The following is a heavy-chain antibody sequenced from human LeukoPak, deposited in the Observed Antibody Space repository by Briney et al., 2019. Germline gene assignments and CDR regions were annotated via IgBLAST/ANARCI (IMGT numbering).Heavy chain of an antibody. V-gene: IGHV1-69*04. Sequence: SVKVSCKASGGTFSSYAISWVRQAPGQGLEWMGRIIPILGIANYAQKFQGRVTITADKSTSTAYMELSSLRSEDTAVYYCARSYDFWSGYPYYWGQGTLVTVSS. CDR2: IIPILGIA. CDR3: ARSYDFWSGYPYY. CDR1: GGTFSSYA. J-gene: IGHJ4*02. D-gene: IGHD3-3*01.